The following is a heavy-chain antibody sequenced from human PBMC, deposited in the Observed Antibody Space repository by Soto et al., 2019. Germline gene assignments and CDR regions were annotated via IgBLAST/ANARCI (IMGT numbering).Heavy chain of an antibody. CDR1: GFIFDSCA. CDR2: ISSSSSTI. CDR3: ARPEYSSSSYGMDV. D-gene: IGHD6-6*01. J-gene: IGHJ6*02. Sequence: GGSLRLSCAASGFIFDSCAMSWVRQAPGKGLEWVSYISSSSSTIYYADSVKGRFTISRDNAKNSLYLQMNSLRDEDTAVYYCARPEYSSSSYGMDVWGQGTTVTV. V-gene: IGHV3-48*02.